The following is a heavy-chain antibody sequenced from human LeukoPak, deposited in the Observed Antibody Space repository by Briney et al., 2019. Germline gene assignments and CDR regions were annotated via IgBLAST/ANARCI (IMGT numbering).Heavy chain of an antibody. D-gene: IGHD6-13*01. V-gene: IGHV3-7*01. J-gene: IGHJ4*02. CDR3: ATDRDSSRQKRFAY. CDR2: INQDGSEK. CDR1: RFTFSNYW. Sequence: LTGGSLRLSCAASRFTFSNYWMTWFRQAPGKGLEWVANINQDGSEKNYVDSVKGRFTISRDNAENSLYLQMNSLGAEHTAVYYCATDRDSSRQKRFAYWGQGTLVTVSS.